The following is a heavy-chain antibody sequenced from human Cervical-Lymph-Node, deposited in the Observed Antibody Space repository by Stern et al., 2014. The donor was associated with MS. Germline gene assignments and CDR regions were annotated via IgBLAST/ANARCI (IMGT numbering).Heavy chain of an antibody. CDR3: GGDWSSNAYKPEGH. CDR1: GFIFSDYG. D-gene: IGHD4-11*01. J-gene: IGHJ1*01. V-gene: IGHV3-33*01. Sequence: VQLVQSGGGVVQPGRSLRLSCTASGFIFSDYGMHWVRQAPGKGLGWVSTILHDGSKTYYSDSVRGRFHIPRDNSKNPLCLHLDGLKTEDPAFYFCGGDWSSNAYKPEGHGGQGTLVTVSS. CDR2: ILHDGSKT.